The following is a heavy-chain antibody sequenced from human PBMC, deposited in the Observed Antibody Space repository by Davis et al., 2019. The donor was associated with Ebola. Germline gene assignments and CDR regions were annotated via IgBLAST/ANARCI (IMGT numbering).Heavy chain of an antibody. CDR3: AKDTSNIWFDI. CDR1: GFTFKTYA. Sequence: GESLKISCTVSGFTFKTYAFHWVRQAPGKGLEWVSTLGTSADTYYADSVKGRFTISRDNSKNTLYLQMNGLRVEDTAIYYCAKDTSNIWFDIWGQGTMVTVSS. D-gene: IGHD1-26*01. CDR2: LGTSADT. J-gene: IGHJ3*02. V-gene: IGHV3-23*01.